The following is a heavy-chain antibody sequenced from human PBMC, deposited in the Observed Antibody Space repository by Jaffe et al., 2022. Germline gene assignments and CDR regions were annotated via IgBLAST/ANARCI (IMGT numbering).Heavy chain of an antibody. Sequence: EVQLVQSGAEVKKPGATVKISCKVSGYTFTDYYMHWVQQAPGKGLEWMGLVDPEDGETIYAEKFQGRVTITADTSTDTAYMELSSLRSEDTAVYYCATCADIVATTRTDYYYYMDVWGKGTTVTVSS. V-gene: IGHV1-69-2*01. D-gene: IGHD5-12*01. CDR3: ATCADIVATTRTDYYYYMDV. CDR2: VDPEDGET. J-gene: IGHJ6*03. CDR1: GYTFTDYY.